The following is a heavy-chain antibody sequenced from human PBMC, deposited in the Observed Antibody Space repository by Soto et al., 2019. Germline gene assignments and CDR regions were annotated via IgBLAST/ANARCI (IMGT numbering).Heavy chain of an antibody. CDR2: ISGSGGYT. D-gene: IGHD3-10*01. V-gene: IGHV3-23*01. Sequence: EVQLLESGGDLVQPGGSLRLSCAASGLTFSSYAMSWVRQAPGKGLEWVSVISGSGGYTDYADSVKGRFTISRDNSKNTLYLQMNSLRAEDTALYYCAKRFRGVLLNPEVDWGQGTLATVSS. J-gene: IGHJ4*02. CDR3: AKRFRGVLLNPEVD. CDR1: GLTFSSYA.